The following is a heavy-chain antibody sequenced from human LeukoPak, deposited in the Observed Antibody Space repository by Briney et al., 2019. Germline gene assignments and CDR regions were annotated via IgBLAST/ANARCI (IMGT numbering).Heavy chain of an antibody. CDR2: SIPIFGTA. J-gene: IGHJ4*02. Sequence: ASVKVSCKASGGTFSSYAISWVRQAPGQGLEWMGGSIPIFGTADYAQKFQGRVTITTDESTSTAYMELSSLRSEDTAVYYCARDRLNAYGSGSYYDYWGQGTLVTVSS. CDR3: ARDRLNAYGSGSYYDY. D-gene: IGHD3-10*01. V-gene: IGHV1-69*05. CDR1: GGTFSSYA.